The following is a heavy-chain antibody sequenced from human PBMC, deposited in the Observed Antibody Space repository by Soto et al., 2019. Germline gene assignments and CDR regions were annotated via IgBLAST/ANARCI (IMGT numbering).Heavy chain of an antibody. D-gene: IGHD5-12*01. J-gene: IGHJ5*02. Sequence: SQTLSLTCAISGDSASSNTASWNWIRQSPSRGLECLGRTYFRSKWYNDYAVSVKSRIIINPDTSNNQFSLQLNSVTPEDTAVYFCAKGDNLGPKTGYAFDPWGQGIMVTVSS. V-gene: IGHV6-1*01. CDR1: GDSASSNTAS. CDR3: AKGDNLGPKTGYAFDP. CDR2: TYFRSKWYN.